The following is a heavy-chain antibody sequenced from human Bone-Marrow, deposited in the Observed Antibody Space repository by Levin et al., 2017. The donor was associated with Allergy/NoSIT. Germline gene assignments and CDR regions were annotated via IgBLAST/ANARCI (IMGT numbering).Heavy chain of an antibody. D-gene: IGHD7-27*01. CDR3: ATGNWGPVFEY. Sequence: GESLKISCAASGFTFSDYYMSWFRQAPGRGLEWVAYISSAGTSISHADSVKGRFTISRDNDKHGLYLQMNSLRADDTAVYYCATGNWGPVFEYWGQGTLVAVSS. CDR2: ISSAGTSI. V-gene: IGHV3-11*01. CDR1: GFTFSDYY. J-gene: IGHJ4*02.